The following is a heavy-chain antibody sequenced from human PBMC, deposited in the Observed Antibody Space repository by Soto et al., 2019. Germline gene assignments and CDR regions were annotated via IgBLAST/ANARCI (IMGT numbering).Heavy chain of an antibody. D-gene: IGHD4-17*01. Sequence: QVQLVESGGGVVQPGRSLRLSCAASGFTFSSYGMHWVRQAPGKGLVWVAVISYDGSNKYYADSVKGRFTISRDNYKNTLYLQMNSLRAGETAVYYCAEAGFNYGDYGEYYVDYWGQGTLVTVSS. CDR2: ISYDGSNK. CDR1: GFTFSSYG. CDR3: AEAGFNYGDYGEYYVDY. J-gene: IGHJ4*02. V-gene: IGHV3-30*18.